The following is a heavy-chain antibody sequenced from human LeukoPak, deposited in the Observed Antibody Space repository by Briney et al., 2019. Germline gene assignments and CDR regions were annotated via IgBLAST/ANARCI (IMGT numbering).Heavy chain of an antibody. CDR2: IKQDGSEK. CDR1: GFTFSSYW. D-gene: IGHD1-7*01. V-gene: IGHV3-7*01. Sequence: GGSLRLSCAASGFTFSSYWMSWVRQAPGKGLEWVANIKQDGSEKYYVDSVKGRFTISRDNAKNSLYLQMNSLRAEDTAVYYCARDPKLELGNYYYMDVWGKGTTVTVPS. CDR3: ARDPKLELGNYYYMDV. J-gene: IGHJ6*03.